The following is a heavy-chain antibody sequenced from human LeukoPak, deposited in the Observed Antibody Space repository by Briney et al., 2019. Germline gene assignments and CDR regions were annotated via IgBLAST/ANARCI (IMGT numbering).Heavy chain of an antibody. CDR1: GGSISSGGYY. D-gene: IGHD4-17*01. CDR3: ARDHGDYGYFDY. Sequence: SETLSLTCTVSGGSISSGGYYWSWIRQHPGKGLEWIGYIYYSGSTYYNPSLKSRVTISVDTSKNQFSLKLSSVTAADTAVYYCARDHGDYGYFDYWGQGTLVTVSS. J-gene: IGHJ4*02. V-gene: IGHV4-31*03. CDR2: IYYSGST.